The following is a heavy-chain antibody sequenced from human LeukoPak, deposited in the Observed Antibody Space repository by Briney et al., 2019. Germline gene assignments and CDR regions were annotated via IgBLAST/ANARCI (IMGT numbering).Heavy chain of an antibody. J-gene: IGHJ3*01. V-gene: IGHV3-30*04. D-gene: IGHD1-14*01. CDR3: TKAGGTTWHLGPFDF. CDR1: GFSFKKYA. CDR2: ISDDGTRV. Sequence: GSLRLSCGASGFSFKKYAMHWVRRAPGKGLEWVAVISDDGTRVHYVDSAMGRFTISRDNSKNTLYLQMSSLKPEDTAIYHCTKAGGTTWHLGPFDFWGQGTVVTVSS.